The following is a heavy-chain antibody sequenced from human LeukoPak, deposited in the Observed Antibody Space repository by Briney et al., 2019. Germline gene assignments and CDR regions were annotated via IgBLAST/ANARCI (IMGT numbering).Heavy chain of an antibody. J-gene: IGHJ6*02. D-gene: IGHD2-15*01. CDR2: IYYSGST. CDR3: ARDGPRYCSGGSCYSPYYYYGIDV. CDR1: GGSISSYY. V-gene: IGHV4-59*01. Sequence: SETLSLTCTVSGGSISSYYWSWIRQPPGKGLEWIGYIYYSGSTNYNPSLKSRVTISVDTSKNQFSLKLSSVTAADTAVYYCARDGPRYCSGGSCYSPYYYYGIDVWGQGTTVTVSS.